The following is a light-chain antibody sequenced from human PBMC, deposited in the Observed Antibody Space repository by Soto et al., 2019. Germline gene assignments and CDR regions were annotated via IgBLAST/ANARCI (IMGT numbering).Light chain of an antibody. CDR3: QQSYSLPYT. V-gene: IGKV1-39*01. CDR2: AAS. Sequence: DIQMTQSPSSLSASVEDRVTITCRASENINTDLNWFQQKPGTTPKLLIFAASGLQSWVTSTFSGSGSGTEFTLTITSLLPDDIATSFCQQSYSLPYTVGQWTKLESK. J-gene: IGKJ2*01. CDR1: ENINTD.